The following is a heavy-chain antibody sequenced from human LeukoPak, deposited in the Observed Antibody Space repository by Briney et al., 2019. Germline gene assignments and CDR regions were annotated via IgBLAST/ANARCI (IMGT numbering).Heavy chain of an antibody. Sequence: GGSLRLSCAASGFTVSSNYMSWVRQAPGKGLEWVSVIYRGGSTYYADSVKASLTISRDNSKNTVYLQMNSLRAEDTAVYYCARAPAPNCGGDCYPGAFDIWGQGTIVTVSS. CDR2: IYRGGST. D-gene: IGHD2-21*02. J-gene: IGHJ3*02. CDR1: GFTVSSNY. CDR3: ARAPAPNCGGDCYPGAFDI. V-gene: IGHV3-66*01.